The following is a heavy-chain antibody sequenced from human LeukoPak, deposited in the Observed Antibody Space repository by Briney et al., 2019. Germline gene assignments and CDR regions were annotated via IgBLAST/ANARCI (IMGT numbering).Heavy chain of an antibody. CDR2: IFPSGGEI. Sequence: GGSLRLSCAASGFTFSTFAMIWVRQPPGKGLEWVSSIFPSGGEIHYADSVRGRFTISRDNSKNTLYLQMNSLRAEDTAVYYCAKRISSGWSYYFDYWGQGTLVTVSS. CDR3: AKRISSGWSYYFDY. J-gene: IGHJ4*02. V-gene: IGHV3-23*01. CDR1: GFTFSTFA. D-gene: IGHD6-19*01.